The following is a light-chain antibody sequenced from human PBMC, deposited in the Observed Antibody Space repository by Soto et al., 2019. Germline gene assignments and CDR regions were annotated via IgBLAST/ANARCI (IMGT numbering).Light chain of an antibody. CDR3: CSFAGSSTW. J-gene: IGLJ3*02. CDR1: SSDFGTYKP. V-gene: IGLV2-23*01. Sequence: QSVLAQPASVSGSPGQSITISCTGTSSDFGTYKPVSWYQQHPGKAPKVIIYDDSKRPSGVSNRFSGSKSGNTASLTISGLQAEDEADYYCCSFAGSSTWFGGGTK. CDR2: DDS.